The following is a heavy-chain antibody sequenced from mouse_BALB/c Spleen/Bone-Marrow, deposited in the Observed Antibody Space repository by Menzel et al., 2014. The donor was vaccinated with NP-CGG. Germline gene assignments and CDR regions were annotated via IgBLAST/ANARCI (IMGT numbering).Heavy chain of an antibody. V-gene: IGHV2-6-7*01. CDR3: ARDSFLITRALDY. CDR1: GFSLTGYG. D-gene: IGHD2-4*01. Sequence: VQLQQSGPGLVAPSQSLSITCTVSGFSLTGYGVSWVRQPPGKGLEWLGMIWGDGSTDYNSALKSRLSIIKDNSKSQVFLKMSSLQTDDTARYYCARDSFLITRALDYWGQGTSVTVSS. J-gene: IGHJ4*01. CDR2: IWGDGST.